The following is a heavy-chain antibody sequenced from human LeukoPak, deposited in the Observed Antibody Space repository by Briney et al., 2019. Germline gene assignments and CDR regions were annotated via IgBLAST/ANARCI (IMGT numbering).Heavy chain of an antibody. Sequence: RGASLQISCQGSGYIFTSYWIGWVRQLPGKGLEWMGIIYPGDSDTGYSPSFQGQVTISADKSISTAYLQWSSLKASDTAMYYCARNRLDSSGYKSDYYYMDVWGKGTTVTVSS. CDR1: GYIFTSYW. CDR2: IYPGDSDT. CDR3: ARNRLDSSGYKSDYYYMDV. J-gene: IGHJ6*03. V-gene: IGHV5-51*01. D-gene: IGHD3-22*01.